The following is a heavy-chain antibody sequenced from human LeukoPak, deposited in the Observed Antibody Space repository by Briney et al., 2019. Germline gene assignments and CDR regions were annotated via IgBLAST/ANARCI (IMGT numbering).Heavy chain of an antibody. CDR2: ISGNGGTT. J-gene: IGHJ4*02. V-gene: IGHV3-23*01. Sequence: GGSLRLSCAVSGFTFSSYAMSWVRQAPGKGLEWVSGISGNGGTTYYADSVKGRFTISRDNSKNTLYLQMNSLRAEDTAVYYCAKDLRLDYFDYWGQGTLVTVSS. CDR3: AKDLRLDYFDY. D-gene: IGHD4-11*01. CDR1: GFTFSSYA.